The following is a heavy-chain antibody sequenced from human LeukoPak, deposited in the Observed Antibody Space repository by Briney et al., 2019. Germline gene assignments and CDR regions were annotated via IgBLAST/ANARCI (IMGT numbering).Heavy chain of an antibody. V-gene: IGHV5-51*01. D-gene: IGHD3-10*01. CDR2: IYPDDSDA. J-gene: IGHJ6*02. CDR3: ARGAYGSGSYYNYYGMDV. CDR1: GYSFATRW. Sequence: GESLKIPCKGSGYSFATRWVAWVRQMPGKGLEWMGIIYPDDSDARYSPSFQGQVTISADKSISTAYLQWSSLKASDTAMYFCARGAYGSGSYYNYYGMDVWGQGTTVTVSS.